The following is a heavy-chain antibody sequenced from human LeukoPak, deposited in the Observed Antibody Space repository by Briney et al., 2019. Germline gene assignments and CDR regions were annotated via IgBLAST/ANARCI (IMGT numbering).Heavy chain of an antibody. CDR1: GFTFSSYA. J-gene: IGHJ5*02. V-gene: IGHV3-23*01. Sequence: AGGSLRLSCAASGFTFSSYAMSWVRQAPGKGLEWVSAISGSGGSTYYADPVKGRFTISRDNSKNTLYLQMNSLRAEDTAVYYCAKVRDYAYNWFDPWGQGTLVTVSS. CDR2: ISGSGGST. CDR3: AKVRDYAYNWFDP. D-gene: IGHD4-17*01.